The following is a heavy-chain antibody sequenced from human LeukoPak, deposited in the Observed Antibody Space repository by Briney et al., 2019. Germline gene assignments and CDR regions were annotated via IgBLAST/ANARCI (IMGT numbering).Heavy chain of an antibody. CDR1: GYTSTNYA. CDR3: ARGSRCSGGRCYYYGDVPPA. D-gene: IGHD2-15*01. CDR2: INTNTGDP. J-gene: IGHJ6*02. V-gene: IGHV7-4-1*02. Sequence: ASVKVSCKASGYTSTNYAMNWVRQAPGQGLEWMGWINTNTGDPTYAQGFTGRFVFSLDPSVSTAYLQISSLKAEDTAVYYCARGSRCSGGRCYYYGDVPPAWGQGTTVTVSS.